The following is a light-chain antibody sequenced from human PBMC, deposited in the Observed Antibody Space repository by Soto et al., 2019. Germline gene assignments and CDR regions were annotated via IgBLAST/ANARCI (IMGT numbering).Light chain of an antibody. J-gene: IGLJ1*01. CDR1: SSDVGGYNF. V-gene: IGLV2-14*03. CDR3: TSYTTSITYV. CDR2: DVS. Sequence: SVLTQPASVSGSPGQSITISCTGTSSDVGGYNFVSWYQHHPGKAPKLIIYDVSNRPSGVSNRFSGSKSGNTASLTISGLQAEDEADYYCTSYTTSITYVFGTGTKDTVL.